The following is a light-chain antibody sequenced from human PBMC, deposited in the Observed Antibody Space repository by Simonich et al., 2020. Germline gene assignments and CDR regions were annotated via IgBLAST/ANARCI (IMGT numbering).Light chain of an antibody. CDR1: QSVLYSSNTKND. V-gene: IGKV4-1*01. Sequence: DIVMTQSPDSLAVSLGERATINCKSSQSVLYSSNTKNDLAWYQQKPGQPTKLLIYWASTRESGVPDRFSGSGSGTDVTLTISSLQAEDVAVDYCQQYYSTLLTFGGGTKVEIK. CDR2: WAS. J-gene: IGKJ4*01. CDR3: QQYYSTLLT.